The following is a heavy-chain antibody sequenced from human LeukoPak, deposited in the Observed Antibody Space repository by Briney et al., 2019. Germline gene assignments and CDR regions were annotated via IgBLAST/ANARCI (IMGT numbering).Heavy chain of an antibody. V-gene: IGHV3-30-3*01. D-gene: IGHD3-3*01. CDR1: GFTFSSYT. J-gene: IGHJ5*02. CDR2: ISYDGSNK. Sequence: GRSLRLSCAASGFTFSSYTIHWVRQAPGKGLEWVTIISYDGSNKYCADSVKGRFTISRDNSKNTLYLQMNSLRAEDTAVYYCARGGQGYDLNWFDPWGQGTLVTVSS. CDR3: ARGGQGYDLNWFDP.